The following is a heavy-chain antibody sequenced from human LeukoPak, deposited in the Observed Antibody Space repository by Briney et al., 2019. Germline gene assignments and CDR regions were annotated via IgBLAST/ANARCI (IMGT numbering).Heavy chain of an antibody. CDR1: GGSFSGYY. Sequence: SETLSLTCAVYGGSFSGYYWSWIRQPPGKGLEWIGEINHSGSTNYNPSLKSRVTISVDTSKNQFSLKLSSVTAADTAVYYCARHKYFDYWGQGTLVTVSS. V-gene: IGHV4-34*01. CDR2: INHSGST. CDR3: ARHKYFDY. J-gene: IGHJ4*02.